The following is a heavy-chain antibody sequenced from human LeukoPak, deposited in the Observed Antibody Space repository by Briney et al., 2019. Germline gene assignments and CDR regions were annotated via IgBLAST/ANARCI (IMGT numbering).Heavy chain of an antibody. CDR1: GGSISSYY. CDR2: IYYSGST. CDR3: ARGGRAMVKDFDY. Sequence: PSETLSLTCTVSGGSISSYYWSWIRQPPGKGLEWIGYIYYSGSTNYNPSLKSRVTISVDTSKNQFSLKLSSVTAADTAVYYCARGGRAMVKDFDYWGQGTLVTVSS. D-gene: IGHD5-18*01. J-gene: IGHJ4*02. V-gene: IGHV4-59*01.